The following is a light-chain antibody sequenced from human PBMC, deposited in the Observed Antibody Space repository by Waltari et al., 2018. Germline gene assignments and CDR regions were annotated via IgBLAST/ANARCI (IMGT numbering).Light chain of an antibody. V-gene: IGKV1-5*01. J-gene: IGKJ1*01. CDR3: QQYNSFYLA. CDR1: QSVSPW. CDR2: DVA. Sequence: DIQMTQSPSTLSASVGDRVTITCRASQSVSPWVAWYQQKPGTAPKLLIYDVATFESGVPSRFSGSATGTEFTLTISSLQPDDFATYYCQQYNSFYLAFGQGTRVEIK.